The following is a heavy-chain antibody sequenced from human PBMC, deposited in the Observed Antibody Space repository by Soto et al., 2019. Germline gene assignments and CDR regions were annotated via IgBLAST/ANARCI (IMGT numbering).Heavy chain of an antibody. CDR2: ISPYNGNA. J-gene: IGHJ4*02. CDR1: GYTFTNFG. D-gene: IGHD1-26*01. CDR3: AGAQMSSGAYNDF. Sequence: QVQMVQSGAEVENPGASVKVSCKASGYTFTNFGINWGRQAPGQGLEWMGWISPYNGNANYAQKHQGRLTITNDTSTSTAYMELGSLRADDSAVYYCAGAQMSSGAYNDFWGQGTLVTVSS. V-gene: IGHV1-18*04.